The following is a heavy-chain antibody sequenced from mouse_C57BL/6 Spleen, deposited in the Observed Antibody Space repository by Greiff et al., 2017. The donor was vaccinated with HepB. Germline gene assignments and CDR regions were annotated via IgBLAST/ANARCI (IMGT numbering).Heavy chain of an antibody. CDR2: ISDGGSYT. Sequence: EVQGVESGGGLVKPGGSLKLSCAASGFTFSSYAMSWVRQTPEKRLEWVATISDGGSYTYYPDNVKGRFTISRDNAKNNLYLQMSHLKSEDTAMYYCATTMASYYAMDYWGQGTSVTVSS. D-gene: IGHD2-1*01. J-gene: IGHJ4*01. CDR3: ATTMASYYAMDY. CDR1: GFTFSSYA. V-gene: IGHV5-4*01.